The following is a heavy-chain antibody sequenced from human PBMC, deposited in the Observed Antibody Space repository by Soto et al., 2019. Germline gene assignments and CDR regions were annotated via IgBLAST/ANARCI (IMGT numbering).Heavy chain of an antibody. CDR1: GGSISSGGYY. J-gene: IGHJ4*02. CDR2: IYYSGST. D-gene: IGHD3-22*01. Sequence: SETLSLTCTVSGGSISSGGYYWSWIRQHPGKGLEWIGYIYYSGSTYYNPSLKSRVTISVDTSKNQFSLKLSSVTAADTAVYYCATTRGPGYYDSSGYLDWGQGTLVTVSS. CDR3: ATTRGPGYYDSSGYLD. V-gene: IGHV4-31*03.